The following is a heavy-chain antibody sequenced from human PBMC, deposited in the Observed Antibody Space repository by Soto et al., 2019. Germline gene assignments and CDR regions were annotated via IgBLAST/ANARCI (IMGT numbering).Heavy chain of an antibody. CDR1: GYSFISYW. V-gene: IGHV5-51*01. CDR3: ARLDSIAAAGIAEY. D-gene: IGHD6-13*01. J-gene: IGHJ4*02. CDR2: MYPGDSDT. Sequence: PRESLKISCKGSGYSFISYWIGWVRRMPGKGLEGMGIMYPGDSDTRYSPSFHGQGTISADKSLSTAYLQWSSLKASDTAMSYCARLDSIAAAGIAEYWGQGTLVTV.